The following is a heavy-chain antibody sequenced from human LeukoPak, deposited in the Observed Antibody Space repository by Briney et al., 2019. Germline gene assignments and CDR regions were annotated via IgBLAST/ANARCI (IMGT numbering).Heavy chain of an antibody. J-gene: IGHJ4*02. CDR3: ARDQEGFDY. Sequence: ASVTVSCKASGYTFTSNYIHWVRQAPGQGLEWMGMIYPRDGSTSYAQKFQGRVTVTRDTSTSTVHMALSGLRSEDTAVYYCARDQEGFDYWGQGTLVTVSS. V-gene: IGHV1-46*01. CDR2: IYPRDGST. CDR1: GYTFTSNY.